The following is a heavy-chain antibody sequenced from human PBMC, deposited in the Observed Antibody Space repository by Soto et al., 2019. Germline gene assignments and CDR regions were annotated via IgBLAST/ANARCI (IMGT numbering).Heavy chain of an antibody. CDR3: AKDDGRGQLGNFDY. D-gene: IGHD6-6*01. CDR2: ISWNSGSI. Sequence: EVQLVESGGGSVQPGRSLRLSCAASGFTFDDYAMHWVRQAPGKGLEWVSGISWNSGSIGYADSVKGRFTISRDNAKNSLYLQMNSLGAEDTALYYCAKDDGRGQLGNFDYWGQGTLVTVSS. J-gene: IGHJ4*02. V-gene: IGHV3-9*01. CDR1: GFTFDDYA.